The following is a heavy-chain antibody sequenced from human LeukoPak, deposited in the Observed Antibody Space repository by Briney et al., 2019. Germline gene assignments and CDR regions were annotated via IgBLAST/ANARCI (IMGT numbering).Heavy chain of an antibody. CDR2: IIPIFGTA. D-gene: IGHD3-9*01. CDR3: ARSLFDWSQNK. Sequence: GASVKVSCKASGGTFISYAISWVRQAPGQGLEWMGGIIPIFGTANYAQKFQGRVAITADESTSTAYMELSSLRSEDTAVYYCARSLFDWSQNKWGQGTLVTVSS. CDR1: GGTFISYA. V-gene: IGHV1-69*13. J-gene: IGHJ4*02.